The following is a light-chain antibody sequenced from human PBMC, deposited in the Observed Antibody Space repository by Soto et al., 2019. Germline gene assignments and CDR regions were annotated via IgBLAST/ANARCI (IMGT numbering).Light chain of an antibody. CDR2: GAS. CDR3: QQYDNWPLT. J-gene: IGKJ4*01. Sequence: EIVMTQSPATLSVPPGERATLSCRASQSVDSNLAWYQQKPSQAPRLLIFGASTRATGIPVRFSVSGSGTDFTLTISSLQSEDFGIYFCQQYDNWPLTFGGGTKVDIK. CDR1: QSVDSN. V-gene: IGKV3D-15*01.